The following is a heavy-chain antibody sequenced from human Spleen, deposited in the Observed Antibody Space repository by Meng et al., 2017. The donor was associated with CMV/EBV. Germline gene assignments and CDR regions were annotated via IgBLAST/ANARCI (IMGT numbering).Heavy chain of an antibody. CDR2: ISGSGGST. V-gene: IGHV3-23*01. CDR1: RFTFSRYW. D-gene: IGHD2-2*01. CDR3: AKGGTYCSSTSCYDP. J-gene: IGHJ5*02. Sequence: SRFTFSRYWMHWVRQAPGKGLGWVSAISGSGGSTYYADSVKGRFTISRDNSKNTLYLEMNSLRAEDTAVYYCAKGGTYCSSTSCYDPWGQGTLVTVSS.